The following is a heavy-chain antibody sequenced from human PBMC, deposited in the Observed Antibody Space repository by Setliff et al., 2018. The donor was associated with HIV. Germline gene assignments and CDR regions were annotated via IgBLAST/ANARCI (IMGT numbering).Heavy chain of an antibody. CDR2: IDPSGGST. CDR1: GYTFTSYG. V-gene: IGHV1-18*01. CDR3: ARDGERYNFDI. Sequence: ASVKVSCKASGYTFTSYGISWVRQAPGQGLEWMGIIDPSGGSTNYAQKLQGRVTMTTDTSTSTVYMHLSSLRSDDTAVYYCARDGERYNFDIWGQGTMVTVSS. D-gene: IGHD2-21*01. J-gene: IGHJ3*02.